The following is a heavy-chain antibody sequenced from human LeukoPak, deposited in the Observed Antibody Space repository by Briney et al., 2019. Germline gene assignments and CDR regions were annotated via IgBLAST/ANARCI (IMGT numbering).Heavy chain of an antibody. CDR1: GFTFSRYA. Sequence: GGSLRLSCAASGFTFSRYAMSWVCQAPGKGLEWVSSISGSGGSPYYAASVKGRFTVSGDTSKNTLYLQMNSLRAEDTAVYYCAKDLGPQWGQGTLVTVSS. CDR3: AKDLGPQ. D-gene: IGHD7-27*01. CDR2: ISGSGGSP. V-gene: IGHV3-23*01. J-gene: IGHJ4*02.